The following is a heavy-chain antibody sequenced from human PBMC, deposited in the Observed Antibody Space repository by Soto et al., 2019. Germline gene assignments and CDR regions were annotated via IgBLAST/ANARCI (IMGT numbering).Heavy chain of an antibody. CDR1: GFTFSSYS. CDR2: ISSSSSTI. Sequence: PGGSLRLSCAASGFTFSSYSMNWVRQAPGKGLEWVSYISSSSSTIYYADSVKGRFTISRDNAKNSLYLQMNSLRAEDTAVYYCARDTAVAGTSPLTTWGQGTPVTVSS. V-gene: IGHV3-48*01. J-gene: IGHJ5*02. CDR3: ARDTAVAGTSPLTT. D-gene: IGHD6-19*01.